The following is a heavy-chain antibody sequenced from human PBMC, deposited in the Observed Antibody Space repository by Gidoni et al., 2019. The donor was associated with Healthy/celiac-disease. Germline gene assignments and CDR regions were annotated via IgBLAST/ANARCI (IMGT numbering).Heavy chain of an antibody. D-gene: IGHD1-26*01. CDR1: GFTFSIYG. V-gene: IGHV3-33*01. CDR3: ARAELNNWFDP. CDR2: IWYDGSNK. Sequence: QLQLVESGGVVVQPGRSLRLSCAASGFTFSIYGMHWVRQAPGKGLEWVAVIWYDGSNKYYADSVKGRFTISRYNSKNTLYLQMNSLRAEDTAVYYCARAELNNWFDPWGQGTLVTVSS. J-gene: IGHJ5*02.